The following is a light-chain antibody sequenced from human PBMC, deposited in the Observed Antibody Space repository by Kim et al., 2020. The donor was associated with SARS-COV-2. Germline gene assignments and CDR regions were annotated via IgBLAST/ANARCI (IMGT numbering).Light chain of an antibody. Sequence: SVKLTCTLSSGHSTYSIAWHQLHPQKGPRFLMKVDSDGSHTKGDGVPDRFSGSSSGAERYLSISSLLSEDEGEYYCQTWATGTVLFAGGTQLTVL. CDR3: QTWATGTVL. CDR2: VDSDGSH. CDR1: SGHSTYS. V-gene: IGLV4-69*01. J-gene: IGLJ2*01.